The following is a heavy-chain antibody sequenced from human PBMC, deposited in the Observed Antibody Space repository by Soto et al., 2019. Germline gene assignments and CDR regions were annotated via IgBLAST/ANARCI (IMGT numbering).Heavy chain of an antibody. CDR3: AKQYYYDSSGYLDY. D-gene: IGHD3-22*01. CDR1: GCTFSSYA. J-gene: IGHJ4*02. V-gene: IGHV3-23*01. CDR2: ISGSGGST. Sequence: GGSLRLPCAASGCTFSSYAMSWVRQAPGKGLEWVSAISGSGGSTYYADSVKGRFTISRDNSKNTLYLQMNSLRAEDTAVYYCAKQYYYDSSGYLDYWGQGTLVTVSS.